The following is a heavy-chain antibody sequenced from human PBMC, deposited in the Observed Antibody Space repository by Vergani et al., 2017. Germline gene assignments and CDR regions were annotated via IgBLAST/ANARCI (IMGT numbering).Heavy chain of an antibody. V-gene: IGHV1-69*01. CDR1: GGTFSSYA. D-gene: IGHD3-10*01. CDR2: IVPVCGTA. CDR3: AREMAKRGIWFGELLSGFHFDY. Sequence: QVQLVQSGAEVKKPGASVKVSCKASGGTFSSYAISWVRQAPGQGLEWMGGIVPVCGTANYAHKFQGRVTITADEATSTAYMELGSLRSEATAVYYCAREMAKRGIWFGELLSGFHFDYWGQGTLVTVSS. J-gene: IGHJ4*02.